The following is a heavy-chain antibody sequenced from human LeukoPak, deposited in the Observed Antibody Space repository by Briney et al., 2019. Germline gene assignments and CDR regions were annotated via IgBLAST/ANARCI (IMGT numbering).Heavy chain of an antibody. Sequence: SVKVSCKASGGTFSSYAISWVRQAPGQGLEWMGGIIPIFGTANYAQKFQGRVTITTDESTSTAYMELSSLRSEDTAVYYCARTLVGATEGYCYYYMDVWGKGTTVTVSS. D-gene: IGHD1-26*01. J-gene: IGHJ6*03. V-gene: IGHV1-69*05. CDR2: IIPIFGTA. CDR3: ARTLVGATEGYCYYYMDV. CDR1: GGTFSSYA.